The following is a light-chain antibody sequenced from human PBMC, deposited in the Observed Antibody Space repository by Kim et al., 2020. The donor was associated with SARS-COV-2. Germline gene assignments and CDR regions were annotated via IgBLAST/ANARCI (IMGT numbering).Light chain of an antibody. V-gene: IGLV2-14*03. CDR2: DVS. CDR1: SSDVGGYNY. J-gene: IGLJ3*02. Sequence: QSVLTQPASVSGSPGQSITISCTGTSSDVGGYNYVSWYQQHPGKAPKFMIYDVSNRPSGMSNRFSGSKSGNTASLTISGLQAEDEADYYCSSYTASSTLVFGGGTQLTVL. CDR3: SSYTASSTLV.